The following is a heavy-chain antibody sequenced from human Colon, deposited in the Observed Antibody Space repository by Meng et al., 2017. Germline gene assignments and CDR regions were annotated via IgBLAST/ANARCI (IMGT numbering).Heavy chain of an antibody. D-gene: IGHD3-10*01. V-gene: IGHV4-4*02. CDR2: IYHSGNT. Sequence: QVQVRESGPGLVKPSGTLSLTCTCSVGSFSSSNWWTWFRQPPGKGLEWIGEIYHSGNTNYNPSLKSRVTISVDKSKNQFSLKLNSVTAADTAVYFCARRAPLWFGELASFDSWGQGTLVTVSS. CDR3: ARRAPLWFGELASFDS. J-gene: IGHJ4*02. CDR1: VGSFSSSNW.